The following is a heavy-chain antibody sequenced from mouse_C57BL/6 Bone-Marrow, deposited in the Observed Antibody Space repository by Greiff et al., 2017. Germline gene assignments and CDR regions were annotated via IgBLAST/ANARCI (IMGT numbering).Heavy chain of an antibody. V-gene: IGHV1-64*01. Sequence: QVQLQQSGAELVKPGASVKLSCKASGYNFTNYWMHWVKQRPGHGLEWIGMMHPKGGSPDYNEKFKSEATLSVDKSSRTAYLELSSLTSEDSAVYCCASADEYDDYTIGGWCQGPAVLVSS. D-gene: IGHD2-4*01. CDR2: MHPKGGSP. J-gene: IGHJ4*01. CDR1: GYNFTNYW. CDR3: ASADEYDDYTIGG.